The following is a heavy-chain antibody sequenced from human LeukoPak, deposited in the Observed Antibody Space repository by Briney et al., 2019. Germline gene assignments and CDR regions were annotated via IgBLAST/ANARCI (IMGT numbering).Heavy chain of an antibody. CDR3: ARDQEWEPNWFDP. CDR1: GYTFTGYY. CDR2: INPNSGGT. J-gene: IGHJ5*02. Sequence: VQVSCKASGYTFTGYYMHWVRQAPGPGLEWMGWINPNSGGTNYAQKFQGRVTMTRDTSISTAYMELSRLRSDDTAVYYCARDQEWEPNWFDPWGQGTLVTVSS. D-gene: IGHD1-26*01. V-gene: IGHV1-2*02.